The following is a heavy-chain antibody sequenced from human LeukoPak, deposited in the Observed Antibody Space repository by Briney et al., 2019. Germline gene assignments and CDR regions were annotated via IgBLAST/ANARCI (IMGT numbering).Heavy chain of an antibody. CDR1: GFTFSDYY. D-gene: IGHD5-24*01. Sequence: GSLRLSCAASGFTFSDYYMTWIRQAPGKGLDWVSYISSSGRNTYYADSVKGRFTISRDNAKNSLYLQMNSLRAEDTAVYYCARAIYDGFDIWGQGKMVTVSS. V-gene: IGHV3-11*01. CDR2: ISSSGRNT. J-gene: IGHJ3*02. CDR3: ARAIYDGFDI.